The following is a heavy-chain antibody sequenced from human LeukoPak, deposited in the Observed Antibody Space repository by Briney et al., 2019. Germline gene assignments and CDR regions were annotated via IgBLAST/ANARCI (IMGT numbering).Heavy chain of an antibody. CDR3: AKDFGGVVVPAAVDY. J-gene: IGHJ4*02. CDR1: GFTFSSYA. Sequence: GGSLRLSCAASGFTFSSYAMRWVRQAPGKGLEWVSAISGSGGSTYYADSVKGRFTISRDNSKNTLYLQMNSLRAEDTAVYYCAKDFGGVVVPAAVDYWGQGTLVTVSS. D-gene: IGHD2-2*01. V-gene: IGHV3-23*01. CDR2: ISGSGGST.